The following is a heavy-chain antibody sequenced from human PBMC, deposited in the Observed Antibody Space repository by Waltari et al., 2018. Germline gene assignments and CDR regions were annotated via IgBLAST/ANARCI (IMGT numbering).Heavy chain of an antibody. J-gene: IGHJ4*02. V-gene: IGHV4-4*07. CDR1: GGSIRSYY. Sequence: QVQLQESGPGLVKPLETLSLTCSVSGGSIRSYYWSWIRQPAGKGLEWIGHIFTSGITKYNPSLKSRVTMSVDTSKNQFSLKLTSLTAADTAVYYCARESGDYSPFDNWGQGTLVTVSS. CDR3: ARESGDYSPFDN. CDR2: IFTSGIT. D-gene: IGHD4-17*01.